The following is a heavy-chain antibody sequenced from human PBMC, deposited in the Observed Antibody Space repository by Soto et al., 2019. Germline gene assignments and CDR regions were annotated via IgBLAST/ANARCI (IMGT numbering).Heavy chain of an antibody. D-gene: IGHD5-12*01. CDR3: ARDKGWLQPLAFDY. CDR2: IIPILGIA. Sequence: QVQLVQSGAEVKKPGSSVKVSCKASGGTFSSYTISWVRQAPGQGLEWMGRIIPILGIANYAQKFHGRVTITADKSTSTAYMELSSLRSEDTAVYYCARDKGWLQPLAFDYWGQGTLVTVSS. V-gene: IGHV1-69*08. CDR1: GGTFSSYT. J-gene: IGHJ4*02.